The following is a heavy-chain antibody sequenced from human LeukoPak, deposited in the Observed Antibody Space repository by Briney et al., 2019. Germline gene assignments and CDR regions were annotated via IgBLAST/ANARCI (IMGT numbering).Heavy chain of an antibody. CDR1: GFTFSNYC. CDR2: IDADGSNI. Sequence: PGGSLRLSCAASGFTFSNYCMHWVRQAPGKGLVWVSFIDADGSNINYADSVKGRLTISRDNAKNTLYLQMNSLRAEDTAVYYCARDYGSLGDYWGQGILVTVSS. D-gene: IGHD1-26*01. J-gene: IGHJ4*02. V-gene: IGHV3-74*01. CDR3: ARDYGSLGDY.